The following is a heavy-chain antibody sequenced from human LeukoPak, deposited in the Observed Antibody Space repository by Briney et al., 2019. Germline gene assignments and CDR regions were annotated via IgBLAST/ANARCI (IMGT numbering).Heavy chain of an antibody. J-gene: IGHJ3*02. CDR1: GFTFSFYS. Sequence: PGGSLRLSCAASGFTFSFYSMNWVRQAPGKGLEWVAVIWYDGSNKYYADSVKGRFTISRDNSKNTLYLQMNSRRAEDTAVYYCARDAYYDSTGLSAFDIWGQGTMVTVSS. CDR2: IWYDGSNK. V-gene: IGHV3-33*08. D-gene: IGHD3-22*01. CDR3: ARDAYYDSTGLSAFDI.